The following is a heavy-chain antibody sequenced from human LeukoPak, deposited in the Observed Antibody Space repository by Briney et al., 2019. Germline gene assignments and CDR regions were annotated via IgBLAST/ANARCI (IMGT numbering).Heavy chain of an antibody. V-gene: IGHV4-61*02. CDR1: GGSISRDSYH. D-gene: IGHD2-21*01. Sequence: PSETLSLTCTVSGGSISRDSYHWSWLRQPAGKGLESIGRFYTSGAPNYNPSLKSRVTILVDTSRNQFSLKLSSVTAADTAVYYCARGGIPDYWGQGILVTVSS. CDR3: ARGGIPDY. J-gene: IGHJ4*02. CDR2: FYTSGAP.